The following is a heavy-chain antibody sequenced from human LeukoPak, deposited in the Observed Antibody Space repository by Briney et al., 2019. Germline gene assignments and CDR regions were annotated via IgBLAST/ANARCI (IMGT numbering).Heavy chain of an antibody. CDR3: AKDPEQWPLYYFDS. D-gene: IGHD6-19*01. V-gene: IGHV3-23*01. CDR1: GFTFSTYV. J-gene: IGHJ4*02. CDR2: ISGRGGGT. Sequence: GGSLRLSCAASGFTFSTYVMSWVRQAPGKGLGWVSAISGRGGGTFYADSVKGRFTISRDNSKNTLYLQMNSLRAEDTAVYYCAKDPEQWPLYYFDSWGQGTLVTVSS.